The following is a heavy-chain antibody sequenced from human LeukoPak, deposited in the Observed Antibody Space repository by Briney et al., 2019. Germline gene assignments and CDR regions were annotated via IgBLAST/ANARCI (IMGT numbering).Heavy chain of an antibody. Sequence: GGSLRLSCAASGFTFSSYAMSWVRQAPGKGLEWVSAISGSGGSTYYADSVKGRFTISRDNSRDTLYLQMNSLRAEDTAVYYCAKGYYDYVWGTYYFDYWGQGTLVTVSS. CDR1: GFTFSSYA. D-gene: IGHD3-16*01. CDR3: AKGYYDYVWGTYYFDY. V-gene: IGHV3-23*01. J-gene: IGHJ4*02. CDR2: ISGSGGST.